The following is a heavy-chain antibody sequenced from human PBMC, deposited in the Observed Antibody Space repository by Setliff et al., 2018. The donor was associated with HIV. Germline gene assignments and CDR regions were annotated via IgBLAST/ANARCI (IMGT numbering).Heavy chain of an antibody. V-gene: IGHV1-2*06. J-gene: IGHJ3*02. Sequence: ASVKVSCRASGYTFTGYFIHWVRQAPGQGLEWMGRINPNTGDTNYAQKFQDRVTMTRDTSINTAYMELSRLRSDDTAVYYCAREYDVLTGYYISAFDIWGQGTMVTVSS. CDR2: INPNTGDT. D-gene: IGHD3-9*01. CDR1: GYTFTGYF. CDR3: AREYDVLTGYYISAFDI.